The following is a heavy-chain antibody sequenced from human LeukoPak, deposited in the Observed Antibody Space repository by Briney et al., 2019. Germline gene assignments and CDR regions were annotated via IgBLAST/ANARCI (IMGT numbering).Heavy chain of an antibody. CDR2: IIPIFGTA. V-gene: IGHV1-69*13. Sequence: SVKVSCKASGYTFTSYGISWVRQAPGQGLEWMGGIIPIFGTANYAQKFQGRVTITADESTSTAYMELSSLRSEDTAVYYCAREDGYNGRTFDIWGQGTMVTVSS. CDR3: AREDGYNGRTFDI. D-gene: IGHD5-24*01. CDR1: GYTFTSYG. J-gene: IGHJ3*02.